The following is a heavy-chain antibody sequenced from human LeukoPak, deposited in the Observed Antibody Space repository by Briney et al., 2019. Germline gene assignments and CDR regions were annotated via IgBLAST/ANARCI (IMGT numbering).Heavy chain of an antibody. CDR2: IYYSGST. Sequence: SETLSLTCTVSGGSISSYYWSWIRQPPGKGLEWIGYIYYSGSTNYNPSLKSRATISVDTSKNQFSLKLSSVTAADTAVYYCARLGGGYDSHYWGQGTLVTVSS. D-gene: IGHD5-12*01. CDR1: GGSISSYY. CDR3: ARLGGGYDSHY. V-gene: IGHV4-59*08. J-gene: IGHJ4*02.